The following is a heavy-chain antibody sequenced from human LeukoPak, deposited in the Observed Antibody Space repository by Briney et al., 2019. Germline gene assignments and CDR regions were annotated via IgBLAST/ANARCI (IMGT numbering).Heavy chain of an antibody. Sequence: GGSLRLSCAASGFTFSSYAMHWVRQAPAKGLEWVAVISYDGSNKYYADSVKGRFTISRDNSKNTLYLQMNSLRAEDTAVYYCARRGYGDYGMDVWGKGTTVTVSS. J-gene: IGHJ6*04. CDR1: GFTFSSYA. V-gene: IGHV3-30*04. CDR2: ISYDGSNK. D-gene: IGHD4-17*01. CDR3: ARRGYGDYGMDV.